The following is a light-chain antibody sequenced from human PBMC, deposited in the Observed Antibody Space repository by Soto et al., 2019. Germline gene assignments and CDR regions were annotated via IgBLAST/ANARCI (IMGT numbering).Light chain of an antibody. Sequence: DIQMTQSPSSLSASVGDRVTMTCRASQSISSYLNWYQQKPGKAPKLLIYAASSLQSGVPSRFSGSGSGTDSTLTISSLQPEDFATYYCQQSYSTPITFGQGTRLEIK. J-gene: IGKJ5*01. CDR1: QSISSY. CDR2: AAS. V-gene: IGKV1-39*01. CDR3: QQSYSTPIT.